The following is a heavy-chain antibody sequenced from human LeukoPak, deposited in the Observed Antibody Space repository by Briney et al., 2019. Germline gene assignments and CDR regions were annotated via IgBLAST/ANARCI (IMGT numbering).Heavy chain of an antibody. CDR1: GGSFSGYY. CDR3: ARGPRTAVAGRSSWFDP. V-gene: IGHV4-34*01. CDR2: SNHSGST. Sequence: PSETLSLTCAVYGGSFSGYYWSWIRQPPGKGLEWIGESNHSGSTNYNPSLKSRVTISVDTSKNQFSLKLSSVTAADTAVYYCARGPRTAVAGRSSWFDPWGQGTLVT. D-gene: IGHD6-19*01. J-gene: IGHJ5*02.